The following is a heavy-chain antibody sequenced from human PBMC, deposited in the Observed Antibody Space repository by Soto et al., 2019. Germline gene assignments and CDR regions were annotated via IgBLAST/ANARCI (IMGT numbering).Heavy chain of an antibody. D-gene: IGHD2-15*01. J-gene: IGHJ5*02. CDR2: IGVGSGNR. Sequence: SVKVSCKASGFTFTSSAVQWVRQARGQRLEWIGWIGVGSGNRHYAQKFQERVTITRDMSTNTLYLQMNSLRAEDTAVYYCAKDRRLYCSGGSCPPAWFDPWGQGTLVTVSS. CDR3: AKDRRLYCSGGSCPPAWFDP. V-gene: IGHV1-58*01. CDR1: GFTFTSSA.